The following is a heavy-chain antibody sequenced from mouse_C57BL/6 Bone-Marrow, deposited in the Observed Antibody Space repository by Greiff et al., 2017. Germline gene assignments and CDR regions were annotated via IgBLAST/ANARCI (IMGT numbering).Heavy chain of an antibody. J-gene: IGHJ4*01. D-gene: IGHD1-1*02. CDR3: ARKGGWLGYAMDY. CDR2: IWTGGGT. V-gene: IGHV2-9-1*01. CDR1: GFSLTSYA. Sequence: QVQLKESGPGLVAPSQSLSITCTVSGFSLTSYAISWVRQPPGKGLEWLGEIWTGGGTNYNSALKSRLSISKDNSKSQVFLKMNSLQTDDTARYYCARKGGWLGYAMDYWGQGTSVTVSS.